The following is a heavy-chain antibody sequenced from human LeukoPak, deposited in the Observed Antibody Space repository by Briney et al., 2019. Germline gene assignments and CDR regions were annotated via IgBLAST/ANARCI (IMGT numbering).Heavy chain of an antibody. V-gene: IGHV3-21*01. CDR1: GFTFSSYS. D-gene: IGHD6-13*01. J-gene: IGHJ6*03. Sequence: PGGSLRLSCAASGFTFSSYSMNWVRQAPGKGLEWVSSISSSSSYIYYADSVKGRFTISRDNAKNSLYLQMNSLRAEDTAVYYCARGGSSWENSYYYYYMDVWGKGTTVTVSS. CDR3: ARGGSSWENSYYYYYMDV. CDR2: ISSSSSYI.